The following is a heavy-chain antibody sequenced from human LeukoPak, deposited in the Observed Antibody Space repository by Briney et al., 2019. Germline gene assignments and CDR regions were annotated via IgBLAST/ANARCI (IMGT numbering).Heavy chain of an antibody. CDR1: GYSISSGYY. V-gene: IGHV4-38-2*02. Sequence: SETLSLTCTISGYSISSGYYWGWTRQPPGKGLEWIGSIYHSGSTYYNPSLKSRVTISLDTSENQFSLKLSSVTAADTAVYYCARDLYSSGWGYFDYWGQGTLVTVSS. CDR3: ARDLYSSGWGYFDY. J-gene: IGHJ4*02. CDR2: IYHSGST. D-gene: IGHD6-19*01.